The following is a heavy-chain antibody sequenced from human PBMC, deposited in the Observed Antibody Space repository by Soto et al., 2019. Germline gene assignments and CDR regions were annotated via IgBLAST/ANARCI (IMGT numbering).Heavy chain of an antibody. V-gene: IGHV3-53*01. CDR2: IYSGGST. D-gene: IGHD5-12*01. J-gene: IGHJ6*02. CDR3: ATTSGVEDSNYGMDV. CDR1: GFTVSSNY. Sequence: GESLRLSCAASGFTVSSNYMSWVRQAPGKGLEWVSVIYSGGSTYYADSVKGRFTISRDNSKNTLYLQMNSLRAEDTAVYYCATTSGVEDSNYGMDVWGQGTTVTV.